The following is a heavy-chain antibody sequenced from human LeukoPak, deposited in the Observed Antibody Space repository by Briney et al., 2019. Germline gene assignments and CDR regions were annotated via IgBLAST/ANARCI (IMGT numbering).Heavy chain of an antibody. CDR2: IWYDGSNK. V-gene: IGHV3-33*01. CDR1: GFTFSNFG. D-gene: IGHD3-10*01. Sequence: PGRSLRLPCAASGFTFSNFGIHWVRQALGKGLEWVAFIWYDGSNKFYADSVKGRFTISRDNSKNTLYLQMNSLRADDTAVYYCARGGSYYPDYWGQGTLVAVSS. CDR3: ARGGSYYPDY. J-gene: IGHJ4*02.